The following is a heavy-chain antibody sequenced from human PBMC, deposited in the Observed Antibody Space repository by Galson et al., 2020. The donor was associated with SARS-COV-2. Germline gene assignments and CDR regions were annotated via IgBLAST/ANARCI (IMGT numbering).Heavy chain of an antibody. CDR1: GFTFSSYG. V-gene: IGHV3-30*18. Sequence: LSLTCAASGFTFSSYGMHWVRQAPGKGLEWVAVISYDGSNKYYADYVKGGFTISRDNSKNTLYLQMNSLRAEDTAVYYCAKDPTYYDILTGYYGDIDTRIYYYYYYGMDVWGQGTTVTVSS. CDR3: AKDPTYYDILTGYYGDIDTRIYYYYYYGMDV. D-gene: IGHD3-9*01. CDR2: ISYDGSNK. J-gene: IGHJ6*02.